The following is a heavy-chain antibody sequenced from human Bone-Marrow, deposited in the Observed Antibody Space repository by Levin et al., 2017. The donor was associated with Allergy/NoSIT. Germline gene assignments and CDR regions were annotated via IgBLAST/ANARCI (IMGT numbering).Heavy chain of an antibody. CDR2: ISSGSNHI. CDR3: VRSSRFGDLSAAY. Sequence: GGSLRLSCVASASTFTTYGMNWVRQAPGKGLEWISSISSGSNHIKYAESVKGRFTTSRDNSKKSLYLEMNSLRDEGTAMYYCVRSSRFGDLSAAYWGQGVMVTVSS. CDR1: ASTFTTYG. D-gene: IGHD3-10*01. V-gene: IGHV3-21*01. J-gene: IGHJ4*02.